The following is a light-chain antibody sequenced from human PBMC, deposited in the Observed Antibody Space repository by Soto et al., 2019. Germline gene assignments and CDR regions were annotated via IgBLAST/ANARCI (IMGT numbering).Light chain of an antibody. CDR2: EAS. CDR3: QNYNGAPYA. Sequence: DIQMAQSPPSLSASVGDRVTITCRASQAISNFVAWYQQKAGKAPSLLIYEASTLQSGVPSRFSGRGSGTDFTLTISSLQPEDVATYFCQNYNGAPYAFGQGTKLEIK. V-gene: IGKV1-27*01. J-gene: IGKJ2*01. CDR1: QAISNF.